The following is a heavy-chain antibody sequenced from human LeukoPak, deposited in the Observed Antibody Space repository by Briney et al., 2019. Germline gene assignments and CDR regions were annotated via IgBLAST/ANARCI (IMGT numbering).Heavy chain of an antibody. Sequence: ASVKVSCKASGGTFSSYAISWVRQAPGQGLEWMGGIIPIFGTANYAQKFQGRVTITADKSTSTAYMELSSLRSEDTAVYYCARDHIAEAGTTWFDPWGQGTLVTVSS. D-gene: IGHD6-13*01. V-gene: IGHV1-69*06. CDR1: GGTFSSYA. J-gene: IGHJ5*02. CDR3: ARDHIAEAGTTWFDP. CDR2: IIPIFGTA.